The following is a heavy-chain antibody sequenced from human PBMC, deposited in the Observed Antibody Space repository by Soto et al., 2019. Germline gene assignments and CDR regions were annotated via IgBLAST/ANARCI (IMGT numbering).Heavy chain of an antibody. V-gene: IGHV5-51*01. J-gene: IGHJ3*02. D-gene: IGHD3-10*01. CDR3: TRSPTIQLWFWGAFDI. CDR2: IYIGDSDT. Sequence: GESLKISCKGSGYSFTTYWIGWVRQMPGKGLEWMGIIYIGDSDTRYSPSFQGQVTISADKSISTAYLQWSSLKASDTAIYYCTRSPTIQLWFWGAFDIWGQGTMVTVSS. CDR1: GYSFTTYW.